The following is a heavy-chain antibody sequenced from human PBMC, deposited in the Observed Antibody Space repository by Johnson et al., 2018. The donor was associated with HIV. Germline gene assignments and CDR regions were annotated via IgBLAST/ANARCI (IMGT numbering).Heavy chain of an antibody. V-gene: IGHV3-66*01. CDR2: IYSGGST. J-gene: IGHJ3*02. D-gene: IGHD1-26*01. CDR1: GFTVSSNY. CDR3: ARDLIVGATRGGAFDI. Sequence: EVQLVESGGGLVQPGGSLRLSCAASGFTVSSNYMTWVRQAPGKRLEWVSVIYSGGSTYHADSVRGRFTISRDNSKNTLYLQMNSLKVEDTAVYYCARDLIVGATRGGAFDIWGQGTMVTVSS.